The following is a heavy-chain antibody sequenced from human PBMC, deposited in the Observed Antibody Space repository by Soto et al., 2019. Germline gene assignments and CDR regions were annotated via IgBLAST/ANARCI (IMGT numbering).Heavy chain of an antibody. CDR1: GGSISSSSYY. Sequence: SETLSLTCTVSGGSISSSSYYWGWIRQPPGKGLEWIGSIYYSGSTYYNPSLKSRVTISVDTSKNQFSLKLSSVTAADTAVYYCARQCSYGLKNWFDPWGQGTLVTVSS. D-gene: IGHD5-18*01. J-gene: IGHJ5*02. CDR2: IYYSGST. V-gene: IGHV4-39*01. CDR3: ARQCSYGLKNWFDP.